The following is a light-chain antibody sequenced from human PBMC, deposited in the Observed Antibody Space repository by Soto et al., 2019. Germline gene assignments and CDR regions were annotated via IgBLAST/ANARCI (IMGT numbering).Light chain of an antibody. V-gene: IGKV1-39*01. Sequence: DIQMTQSPSSLSASVGDRVTITCRASQSISSYLNWYQQKPGKAPKLLIYAASILQSGVPSRFSGSGSGTAFTLTISSLQPEDFATYYCQQSYSTPFTFGPGTKVDIK. J-gene: IGKJ3*01. CDR2: AAS. CDR1: QSISSY. CDR3: QQSYSTPFT.